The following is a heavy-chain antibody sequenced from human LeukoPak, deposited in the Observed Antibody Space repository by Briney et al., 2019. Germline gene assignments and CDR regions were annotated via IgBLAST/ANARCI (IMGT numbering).Heavy chain of an antibody. V-gene: IGHV1-46*01. CDR3: ARNAEYYYDSSGYFSYYYYMDV. CDR1: GYTFTSYY. J-gene: IGHJ6*03. CDR2: INPSGGST. Sequence: VASVKVSCKASGYTFTSYYMHWVRQAPGQGLEWMGIINPSGGSTSYAQKFQGRVTMTRDMSTSTVYMELSSLRSEDTAVYYCARNAEYYYDSSGYFSYYYYMDVWGKGTTVTVSS. D-gene: IGHD3-22*01.